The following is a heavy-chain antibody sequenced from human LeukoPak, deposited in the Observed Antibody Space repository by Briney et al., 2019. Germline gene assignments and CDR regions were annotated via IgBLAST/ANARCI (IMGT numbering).Heavy chain of an antibody. D-gene: IGHD5-24*01. V-gene: IGHV1-24*01. CDR3: ARETGDGYNWMGY. CDR1: GYTLTELS. Sequence: GASVKVSCKVSGYTLTELSMHWVRQAPGKGLEWMGGFDPEDGETIYAQKFQGRVTITADESTNTAYMELSSLRSEDTAVYYCARETGDGYNWMGYWGQGTLVTVSS. CDR2: FDPEDGET. J-gene: IGHJ4*02.